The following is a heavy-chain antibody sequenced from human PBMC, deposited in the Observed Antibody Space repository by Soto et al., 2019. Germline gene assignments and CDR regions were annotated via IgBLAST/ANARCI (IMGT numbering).Heavy chain of an antibody. V-gene: IGHV3-66*01. CDR2: IYSGGST. CDR1: GFTVSSNY. Sequence: PGGSLRLSCAASGFTVSSNYIIWVRQAPGKGLEWVSVIYSGGSTYYADSVKGRFTISRDNSKNTVSLQMNSLRVEDTAVYYCARDYHNAFDIWGQGTMVTVSS. J-gene: IGHJ3*02. D-gene: IGHD2-2*01. CDR3: ARDYHNAFDI.